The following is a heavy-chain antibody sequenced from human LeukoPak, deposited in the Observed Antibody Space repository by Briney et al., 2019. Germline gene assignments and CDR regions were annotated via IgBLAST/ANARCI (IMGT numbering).Heavy chain of an antibody. V-gene: IGHV1-2*02. CDR3: ARSSGYYTGDDAFDI. CDR1: GYTFTGYY. Sequence: ASVKVSCKASGYTFTGYYMHWVRQAPGQGLEWMGWINPNSGGTNYAQKFQGRVTMTRDTSISTAYVELSRLRSDDTAVYYCARSSGYYTGDDAFDIWGQGTMVTVSS. J-gene: IGHJ3*02. D-gene: IGHD3-22*01. CDR2: INPNSGGT.